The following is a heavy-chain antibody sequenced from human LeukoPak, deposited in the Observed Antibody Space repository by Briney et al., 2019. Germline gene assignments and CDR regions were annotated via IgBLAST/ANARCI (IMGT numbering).Heavy chain of an antibody. CDR1: GFTFSDYY. J-gene: IGHJ4*02. CDR3: TTDPLDY. V-gene: IGHV3-15*01. CDR2: IKSKTDGETA. Sequence: GGSLRLSCAASGFTFSDYYMSWIRQAPGKGLEWVGRIKSKTDGETADFAAPVKGRFTISRDDSKNTLYLQMNSLKTEDTAVYYCTTDPLDYWGQGTLVTVSS.